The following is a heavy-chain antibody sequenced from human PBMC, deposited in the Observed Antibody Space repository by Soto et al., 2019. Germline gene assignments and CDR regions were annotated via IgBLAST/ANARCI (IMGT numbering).Heavy chain of an antibody. CDR3: PRHMTLFRGVPNWFDP. J-gene: IGHJ5*02. CDR2: IYYSGST. V-gene: IGHV4-39*01. D-gene: IGHD3-10*01. Sequence: SETLSLTCTVSGGSISSSSYYWGWIRQPPXKGLEWIGSIYYSGSTYYNPSLKSRVTISVDTAKNHFSLTLISVAAADASVYYFPRHMTLFRGVPNWFDPWGQGTLVTVSS. CDR1: GGSISSSSYY.